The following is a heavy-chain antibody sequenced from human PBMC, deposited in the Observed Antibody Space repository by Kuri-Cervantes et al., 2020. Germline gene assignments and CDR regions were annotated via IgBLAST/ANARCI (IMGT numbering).Heavy chain of an antibody. CDR2: IYYSGST. Sequence: SETLSLTCTVSGGSISSSTYYWGWIRQPPGKGLEWIGSIYYSGSTYYNPSLKSRVTMSVDTSRNQFSLKLSSVTAADTAVYYCARGGYCSGGSCYDDAFDIWGQGTMVTVSS. CDR3: ARGGYCSGGSCYDDAFDI. CDR1: GGSISSSTYY. J-gene: IGHJ3*02. V-gene: IGHV4-39*07. D-gene: IGHD2-15*01.